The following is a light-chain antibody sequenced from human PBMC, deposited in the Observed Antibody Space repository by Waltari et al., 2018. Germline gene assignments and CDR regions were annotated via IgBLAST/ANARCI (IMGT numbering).Light chain of an antibody. J-gene: IGLJ3*02. V-gene: IGLV1-47*01. Sequence: QSVLTQPPSASGNPGQRVTISCSGSRSKIGNNYVYWYHHLPVAAPKLLIFKNNQRPSGVPDLFSASKSGTSASLAISGLRSEDEADYYCAAWDDSLSGLVFGGGTKLSDL. CDR2: KNN. CDR3: AAWDDSLSGLV. CDR1: RSKIGNNY.